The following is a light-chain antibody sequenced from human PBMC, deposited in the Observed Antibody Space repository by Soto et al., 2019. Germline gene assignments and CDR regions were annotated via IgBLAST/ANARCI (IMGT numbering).Light chain of an antibody. V-gene: IGKV3-15*01. CDR1: QSVGSN. CDR2: GAS. J-gene: IGKJ1*01. Sequence: EIVMTQSPATLSVSPGERATLSCRASQSVGSNLAWYQQKPGQAPRLLIYGASTRATGIPARFSGSGSGTEFTLTISSLQSEDFAVYYCQQYDNWWTFCQGTKVEIK. CDR3: QQYDNWWT.